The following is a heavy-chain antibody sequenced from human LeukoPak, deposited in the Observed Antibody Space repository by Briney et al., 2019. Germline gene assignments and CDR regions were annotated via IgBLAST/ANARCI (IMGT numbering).Heavy chain of an antibody. CDR2: INSDGSTT. Sequence: GGSLRLSCAASGFTLNGYWMHWVRQAPGKGLVWVSRINSDGSTTSYADSVKGRFTISRDNSKNTLYLQMNSLRAEDTAVYYCAKDKDCSGGSCYYPQFPYGMDVWGQGTTVTVSS. CDR1: GFTLNGYW. V-gene: IGHV3-74*01. J-gene: IGHJ6*02. D-gene: IGHD2-15*01. CDR3: AKDKDCSGGSCYYPQFPYGMDV.